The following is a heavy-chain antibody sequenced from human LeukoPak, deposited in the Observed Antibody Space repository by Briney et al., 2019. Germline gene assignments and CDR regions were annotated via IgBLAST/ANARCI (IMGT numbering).Heavy chain of an antibody. J-gene: IGHJ4*02. CDR1: GFTFSSYS. D-gene: IGHD6-13*01. Sequence: GGSLRLSCAASGFTFSSYSMNWVRQAPGKGLEWVSYISSSSSSTYYADSAKGRFTISRDNSKNTLYLQMNSLRAEDTAVYYCAKKGIAAADSFDYWGQGTLVTVSS. CDR2: ISSSSSST. CDR3: AKKGIAAADSFDY. V-gene: IGHV3-48*01.